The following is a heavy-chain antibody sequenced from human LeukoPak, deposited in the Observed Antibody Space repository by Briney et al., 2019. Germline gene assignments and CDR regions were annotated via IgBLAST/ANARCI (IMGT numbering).Heavy chain of an antibody. D-gene: IGHD3-22*01. V-gene: IGHV3-74*01. CDR3: AREVYYYDSSRFSYSGGFGY. CDR2: IQGDGSGI. CDR1: GFSFSTTW. J-gene: IGHJ4*02. Sequence: PGGSLRLSCAASGFSFSTTWMHWVRQVPGKGLVWVSRIQGDGSGIIYADSVKGRFTISRDNAKNSLYLQMNSLRAEDTAVYYCAREVYYYDSSRFSYSGGFGYCGQGTLLTASS.